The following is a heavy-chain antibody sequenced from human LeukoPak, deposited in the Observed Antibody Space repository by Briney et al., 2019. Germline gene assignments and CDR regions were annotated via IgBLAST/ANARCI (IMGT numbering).Heavy chain of an antibody. D-gene: IGHD4-11*01. Sequence: SETLSLTCTVSGYSISNGYNWGWVRPPPGNGLECIGSISHTGSTYYNPSLESRVTISLDTSNNQFSLELSSVTAADTAVYYCARTYINFSNYFDPWGQGSLVTVSS. J-gene: IGHJ5*02. CDR1: GYSISNGYN. V-gene: IGHV4-38-2*02. CDR3: ARTYINFSNYFDP. CDR2: ISHTGST.